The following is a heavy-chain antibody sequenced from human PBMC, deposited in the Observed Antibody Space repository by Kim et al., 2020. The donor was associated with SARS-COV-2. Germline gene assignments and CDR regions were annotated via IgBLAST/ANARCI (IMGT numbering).Heavy chain of an antibody. J-gene: IGHJ4*02. V-gene: IGHV3-53*01. Sequence: YSAESVKGRFTIARDNSKNTVYLQMSSLRAEDTAVYYCAGGRNSGSYYFDYWRQGTLVTVSS. D-gene: IGHD1-26*01. CDR3: AGGRNSGSYYFDY.